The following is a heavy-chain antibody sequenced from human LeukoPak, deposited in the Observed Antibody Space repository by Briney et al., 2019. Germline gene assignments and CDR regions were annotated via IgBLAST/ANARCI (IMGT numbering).Heavy chain of an antibody. Sequence: GGSLRLSCAASGFTFRSYSMNWVRQAPGKGLEWVSSISSSSSYIYYADSVKGRFTISRDNAKNSLYLQMNSLRAEDTAVYYCARDEGGSCFDYWGQGTLVTVSS. CDR3: ARDEGGSCFDY. V-gene: IGHV3-21*01. D-gene: IGHD6-13*01. CDR2: ISSSSSYI. CDR1: GFTFRSYS. J-gene: IGHJ4*02.